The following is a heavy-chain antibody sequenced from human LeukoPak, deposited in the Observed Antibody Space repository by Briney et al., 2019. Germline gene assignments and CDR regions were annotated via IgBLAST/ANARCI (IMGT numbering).Heavy chain of an antibody. Sequence: GGSLRLSCEASGFTFNTYSMNWARQAPGKGLEWVSSIDSSGGYMFYADSVKGRFIISRDNAKDSLCLQMNSLRVEDTAVYYCLRGDRRDYWGQGTLVTVSS. CDR2: IDSSGGYM. V-gene: IGHV3-21*06. CDR3: LRGDRRDY. J-gene: IGHJ4*02. CDR1: GFTFNTYS.